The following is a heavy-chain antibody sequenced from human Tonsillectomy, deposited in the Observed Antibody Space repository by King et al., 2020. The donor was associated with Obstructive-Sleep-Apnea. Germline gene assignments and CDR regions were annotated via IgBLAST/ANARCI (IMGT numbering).Heavy chain of an antibody. CDR2: IYHSGST. V-gene: IGHV4-30-2*01. J-gene: IGHJ2*01. Sequence: LQLQESGSGLVKPSQTLSLTCAVSGGSISSGGYSWSWIRQPPGKGLEWIGYIYHSGSTYYNPSLKSRVTISVDRSKNQFSLKLSSVTAADTAVYYCARVGYDILTGSWGYFDLWGRGTLVTVSS. D-gene: IGHD3-9*01. CDR1: GGSISSGGYS. CDR3: ARVGYDILTGSWGYFDL.